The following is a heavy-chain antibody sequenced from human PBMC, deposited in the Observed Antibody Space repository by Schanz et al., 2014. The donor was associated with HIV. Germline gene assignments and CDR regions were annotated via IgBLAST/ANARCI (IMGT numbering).Heavy chain of an antibody. V-gene: IGHV3-23*01. CDR3: ARGLGY. Sequence: EVPLLESGGGLAQPGGSQRLSCAASGFAFSDYAMSWVRQAPGKGLEWVSVISGSGGSTYYADSVKGRFTISRDNSKNTLYLQMNSLRVEDTAVYYCARGLGYWGQGTLVTVSS. CDR2: ISGSGGST. J-gene: IGHJ4*02. CDR1: GFAFSDYA.